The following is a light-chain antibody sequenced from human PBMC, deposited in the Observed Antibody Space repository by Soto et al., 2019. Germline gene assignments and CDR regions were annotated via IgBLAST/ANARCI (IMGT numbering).Light chain of an antibody. V-gene: IGKV3-11*01. J-gene: IGKJ5*01. CDR2: DIS. Sequence: EILFTQSPATLSLSPGERATLSCRASQSVNNFLAWYQQKPGQAPKLITYDISKRANGIPARFSGSGSGTEFTLTLCSLQSEDFAVYYCQQYNSWHPITFGQGTRLEIK. CDR3: QQYNSWHPIT. CDR1: QSVNNF.